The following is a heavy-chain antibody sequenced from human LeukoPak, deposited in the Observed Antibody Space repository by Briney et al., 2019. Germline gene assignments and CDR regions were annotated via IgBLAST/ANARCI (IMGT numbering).Heavy chain of an antibody. Sequence: SGGSLRLSCAASGFTFSSYSMNWVRQAPGKGLEWVSSISSSSSYIYYADSVKGRFTISRDNAKNSLYLQMNSLRAEDTAVYYCARVGDILTAFDYWGQGTLVTVSS. V-gene: IGHV3-21*01. CDR3: ARVGDILTAFDY. D-gene: IGHD3-9*01. CDR2: ISSSSSYI. CDR1: GFTFSSYS. J-gene: IGHJ4*02.